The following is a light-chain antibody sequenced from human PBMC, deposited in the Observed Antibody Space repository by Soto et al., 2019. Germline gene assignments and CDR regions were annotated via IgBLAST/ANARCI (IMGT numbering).Light chain of an antibody. CDR3: QQYHKWPLT. V-gene: IGKV3-15*01. CDR1: QSVTSN. Sequence: EIVMTQSPATLSVSPGERAILSCRASQSVTSNLAWYQQKPGQAPRLLIYTTSTRATGIPARFSGSGSQTEFTFTISSLQSEDFAVYYCQQYHKWPLTFGQGTKVEIK. CDR2: TTS. J-gene: IGKJ1*01.